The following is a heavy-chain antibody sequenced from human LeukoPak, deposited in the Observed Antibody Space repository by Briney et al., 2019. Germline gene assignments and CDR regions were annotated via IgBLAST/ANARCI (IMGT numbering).Heavy chain of an antibody. CDR2: IYHSGST. V-gene: IGHV4-30-2*01. CDR3: ARDPYGGSYY. Sequence: SETLSLTCTVSGGSISSGGYYWSWIRQPPGKGLEWIGYIYHSGSTYYNPSLKSRVTISVDRSKNQFSLKLSSVTAADTAVYYCARDPYGGSYYVGQGTLVTVSS. J-gene: IGHJ4*02. D-gene: IGHD1-26*01. CDR1: GGSISSGGYY.